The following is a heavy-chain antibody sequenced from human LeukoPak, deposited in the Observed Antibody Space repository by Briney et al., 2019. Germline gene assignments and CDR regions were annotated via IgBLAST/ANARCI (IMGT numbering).Heavy chain of an antibody. CDR2: ISGSGGSS. CDR1: GFTFTNYA. J-gene: IGHJ4*02. Sequence: GGSLRLSCAASGFTFTNYAMNWVRQAPGKGLEWVSAISGSGGSSSYADSVRGRFTISRDNSNNMLYLQMNSLRAEDTAVYYCAKPLRDAGSFNYPYFDFWGQGTLVAVSS. D-gene: IGHD5-24*01. V-gene: IGHV3-23*01. CDR3: AKPLRDAGSFNYPYFDF.